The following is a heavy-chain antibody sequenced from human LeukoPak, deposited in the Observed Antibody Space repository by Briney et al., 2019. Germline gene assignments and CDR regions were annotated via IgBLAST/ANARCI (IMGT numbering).Heavy chain of an antibody. V-gene: IGHV4-34*01. J-gene: IGHJ4*02. CDR2: INHSGST. D-gene: IGHD3-22*01. CDR3: AREKYYYDSSGYLPRLKYYFDY. Sequence: SETLSLTCAVYGGSLSGYYCSWIRQPPGKGLEWIGEINHSGSTNYNPSLKSRVTISVDTSKNQFSLKLSSVTAADTAVYYCAREKYYYDSSGYLPRLKYYFDYWGQGTLVTVSS. CDR1: GGSLSGYY.